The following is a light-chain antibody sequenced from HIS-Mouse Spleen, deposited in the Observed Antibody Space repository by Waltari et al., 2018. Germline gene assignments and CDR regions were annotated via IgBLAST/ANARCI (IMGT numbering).Light chain of an antibody. CDR3: QQYYSYPYT. V-gene: IGKV1-8*01. CDR1: QGISSY. Sequence: AIRMTQSPSSLSASTGDRVTITCRARQGISSYLAWYQQKPGKAPKRLIYAASTLQSGVPSRFSGSGSGTDFTLTISCLQSEDFATYYCQQYYSYPYTFGQGTKLEIK. CDR2: AAS. J-gene: IGKJ2*01.